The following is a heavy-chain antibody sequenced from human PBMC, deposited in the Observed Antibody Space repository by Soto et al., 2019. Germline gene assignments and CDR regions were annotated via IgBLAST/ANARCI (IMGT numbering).Heavy chain of an antibody. CDR1: GGSISSYY. Sequence: SETLSLTCTVSGGSISSYYWSWIRQPPGKGLEWIGYIYYSGSTNYNPSLKRRVTISVDTSKNQFSLKLSSVTAADTAVYYCARASQWLAPGYFDYWGQGTLVTVSS. CDR3: ARASQWLAPGYFDY. J-gene: IGHJ4*02. V-gene: IGHV4-59*01. CDR2: IYYSGST. D-gene: IGHD6-19*01.